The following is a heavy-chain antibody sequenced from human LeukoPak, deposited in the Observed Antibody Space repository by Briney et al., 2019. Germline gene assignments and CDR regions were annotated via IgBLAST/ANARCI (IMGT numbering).Heavy chain of an antibody. Sequence: KDGESLKISCKGSGYSFTSYWIGWVRQMPRKGLEWMGIIYPGDSDTRYSPSFQGQVTISADKSIGTAYLQWSSLKASDTAMYYCARRGNYYGDDNWFDPWGQGTLVTVSS. D-gene: IGHD1-26*01. CDR2: IYPGDSDT. CDR3: ARRGNYYGDDNWFDP. CDR1: GYSFTSYW. J-gene: IGHJ5*02. V-gene: IGHV5-51*01.